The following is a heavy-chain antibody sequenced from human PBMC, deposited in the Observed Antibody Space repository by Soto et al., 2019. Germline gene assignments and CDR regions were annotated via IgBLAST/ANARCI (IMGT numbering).Heavy chain of an antibody. CDR2: ISAYNGNT. CDR1: VYTFTSYG. V-gene: IGHV1-18*01. Sequence: ASVTVSCKASVYTFTSYGISWVRQAPGQGLEWMGWISAYNGNTNYAQKLQGRVTMTTDTSTSAAYMELRSLRSDDTAVYYCARSRSQPRNNWFDPWGQGTLVTVSS. J-gene: IGHJ5*02. CDR3: ARSRSQPRNNWFDP.